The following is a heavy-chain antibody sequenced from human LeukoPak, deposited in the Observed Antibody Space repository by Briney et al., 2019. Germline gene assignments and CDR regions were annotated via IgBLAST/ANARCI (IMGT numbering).Heavy chain of an antibody. Sequence: EASVKVSCKGSGYILPDYYIYWVRQAPGQGLEWMGRINPSSGGTNYAQKFQGRVTMTRDTSISTVYMELSRLRSDDTAVYYCARDGGYCSSGTICYSRAEYYYYGLDVWGQGTTVTVSS. CDR2: INPSSGGT. CDR3: ARDGGYCSSGTICYSRAEYYYYGLDV. CDR1: GYILPDYY. V-gene: IGHV1-2*06. J-gene: IGHJ6*02. D-gene: IGHD2-2*01.